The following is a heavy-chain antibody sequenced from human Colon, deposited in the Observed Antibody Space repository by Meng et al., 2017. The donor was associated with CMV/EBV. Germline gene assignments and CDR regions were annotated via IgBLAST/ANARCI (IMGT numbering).Heavy chain of an antibody. CDR2: INHSGST. CDR3: ARGRRRDGYKS. CDR1: GGSFSGCY. V-gene: IGHV4-34*01. Sequence: LTCAVYGGSFSGCYWSWIRQPPGKGLEWIGEINHSGSTNYNPSLKSRVTISVDTSKNQFSLKLSSVTAADTAVYYCARGRRRDGYKSWGQGTLVTVSS. D-gene: IGHD5-24*01. J-gene: IGHJ4*02.